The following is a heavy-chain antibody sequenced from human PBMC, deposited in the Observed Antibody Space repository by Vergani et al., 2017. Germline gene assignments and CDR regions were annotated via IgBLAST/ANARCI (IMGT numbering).Heavy chain of an antibody. J-gene: IGHJ5*02. CDR3: AEGGIAVAGPNWFDP. Sequence: QLQLQESGPGLVKPSETLSLTCTVSGGSISSSSYYWGWIRQPPGKGLEWIGSIYYSGSTYYNPSLKSRVTISVDTSKNQFSLKLSSVTAADTAVYYCAEGGIAVAGPNWFDPWGQGTLVTVSS. V-gene: IGHV4-39*01. CDR1: GGSISSSSYY. CDR2: IYYSGST. D-gene: IGHD6-19*01.